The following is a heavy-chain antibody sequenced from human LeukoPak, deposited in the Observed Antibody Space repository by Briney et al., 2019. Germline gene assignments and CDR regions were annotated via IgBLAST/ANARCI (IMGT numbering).Heavy chain of an antibody. Sequence: SETLSLTCAVYGESFSGFYWTWIRQPPGKGLEWIGEINHSGNTNYDPSLESRVTISVDTSKNQFSLKLSSVTAADTAVYYCAGTTSYYYYYMDVWGKGTTVTVSS. CDR3: AGTTSYYYYYMDV. CDR2: INHSGNT. V-gene: IGHV4-34*01. D-gene: IGHD2-2*01. CDR1: GESFSGFY. J-gene: IGHJ6*03.